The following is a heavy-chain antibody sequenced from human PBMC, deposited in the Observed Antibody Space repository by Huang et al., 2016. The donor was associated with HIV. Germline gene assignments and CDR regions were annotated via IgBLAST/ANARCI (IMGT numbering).Heavy chain of an antibody. J-gene: IGHJ4*02. CDR2: INSDGRST. Sequence: EVQLVESGGGLVQPGGSLRLSCAASGFSISSYWMHWVRQAPGKGRVWVSRINSDGRSTSYADSVKGRFTISRDNANNTLYLQMNSLRAEDTAVYYCARDPRIQSWLNFFDYWGQGTLVSVSS. D-gene: IGHD3-22*01. CDR3: ARDPRIQSWLNFFDY. CDR1: GFSISSYW. V-gene: IGHV3-74*01.